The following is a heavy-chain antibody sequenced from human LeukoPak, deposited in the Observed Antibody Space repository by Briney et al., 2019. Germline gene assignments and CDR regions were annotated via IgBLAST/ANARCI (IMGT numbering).Heavy chain of an antibody. V-gene: IGHV1-46*01. Sequence: GASVKVSCKASGYTFTSYYMHWVRQAPGQGLEWMGIINPSGGSTSYAQKFQGRVTMTRDTSTSTVYMELSSLRSEDTAVYYCARGREIAAAADQNWYFDLWGRGTLVTVSS. D-gene: IGHD6-13*01. J-gene: IGHJ2*01. CDR2: INPSGGST. CDR1: GYTFTSYY. CDR3: ARGREIAAAADQNWYFDL.